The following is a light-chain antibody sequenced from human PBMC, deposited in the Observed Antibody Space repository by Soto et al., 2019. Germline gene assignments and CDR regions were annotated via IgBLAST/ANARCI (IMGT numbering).Light chain of an antibody. Sequence: EIVLTQSPGTLSLSPGERATLSCRASQNVGSRYLAWYQQKPGQAPRLLIYGTSNRATGIPDRFSGSGSGTDFSLTISSPEPGDLAVYYCQQYGSSPRTFGQGTKVDIK. V-gene: IGKV3-20*01. CDR1: QNVGSRY. CDR2: GTS. CDR3: QQYGSSPRT. J-gene: IGKJ1*01.